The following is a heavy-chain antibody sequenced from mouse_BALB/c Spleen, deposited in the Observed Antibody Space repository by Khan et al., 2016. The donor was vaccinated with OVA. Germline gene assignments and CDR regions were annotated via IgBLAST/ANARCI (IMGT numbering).Heavy chain of an antibody. V-gene: IGHV1-69*02. D-gene: IGHD1-1*01. J-gene: IGHJ4*01. Sequence: QVQLKESGAEFVKPGASVKLSCKASGYTFTSYWMHWVKQRPGQGLEWIGEIDASDSYTNYNQKFKGKATLTVDKSSSTAYMSSSTAYMQLSSLTSDDSAVYYCARSPYFYGSRYPMDYWGQGTSVTVSS. CDR2: IDASDSYT. CDR1: GYTFTSYW. CDR3: ARSPYFYGSRYPMDY.